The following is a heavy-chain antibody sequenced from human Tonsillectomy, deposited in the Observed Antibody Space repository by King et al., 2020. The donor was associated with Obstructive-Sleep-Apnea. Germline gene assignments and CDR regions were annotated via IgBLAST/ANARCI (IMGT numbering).Heavy chain of an antibody. Sequence: VQLVDFGGGLVKPGGSLRLSCAASGFTFSSYSLNWVRQAPGKGLEWVSSISSSSSYINYADSVRGRFTISRDNAKNSLDLQMNSLRAEDTAGYYCATDRTGSLDYWGQGTLATVSS. J-gene: IGHJ4*02. CDR2: ISSSSSYI. V-gene: IGHV3-21*01. CDR3: ATDRTGSLDY. CDR1: GFTFSSYS. D-gene: IGHD3-10*01.